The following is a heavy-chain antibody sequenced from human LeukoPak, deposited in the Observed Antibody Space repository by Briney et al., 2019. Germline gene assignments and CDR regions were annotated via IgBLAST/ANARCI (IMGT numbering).Heavy chain of an antibody. Sequence: GSLRPSCAASGFTFSTYGMHWVRQAPDKGLQWVAFIRYDGADEYYGDSVKGRFTVSRDNPKNTLYLQMNSLRGEDTAVYYCAKEAEHQLLSFWGQGTLVTVSS. CDR2: IRYDGADE. V-gene: IGHV3-30*02. CDR1: GFTFSTYG. D-gene: IGHD1-26*01. CDR3: AKEAEHQLLSF. J-gene: IGHJ4*02.